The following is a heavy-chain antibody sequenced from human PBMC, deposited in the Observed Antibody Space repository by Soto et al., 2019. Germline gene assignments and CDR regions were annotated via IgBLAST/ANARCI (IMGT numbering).Heavy chain of an antibody. J-gene: IGHJ4*02. CDR2: VYYRGRS. V-gene: IGHV4-39*01. CDR3: VSQRTSVLTQAYFDY. CDR1: GGSVSNSNYY. D-gene: IGHD2-8*01. Sequence: ASETLSLTCIVSGGSVSNSNYYWGWIRQSPGKGLEWIGSVYYRGRSYSKSSVKSRVTISVDTSKNQFSLNLNSVTASDTAVYFCVSQRTSVLTQAYFDYWGPGALVTVSS.